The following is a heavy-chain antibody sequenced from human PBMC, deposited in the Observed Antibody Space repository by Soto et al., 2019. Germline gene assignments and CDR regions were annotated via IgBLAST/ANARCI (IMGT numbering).Heavy chain of an antibody. Sequence: PGGSLRLSCAASGFTLSSYAMSWVRQAPGKGLEWVSAISGSGGSTYYADSVKGRFTISRDNSKNTLYLQMNSLRAEDTAVYYCAKDKDIVVVPAAADYWGQGTLVTVSS. J-gene: IGHJ4*02. CDR1: GFTLSSYA. CDR3: AKDKDIVVVPAAADY. D-gene: IGHD2-2*01. V-gene: IGHV3-23*01. CDR2: ISGSGGST.